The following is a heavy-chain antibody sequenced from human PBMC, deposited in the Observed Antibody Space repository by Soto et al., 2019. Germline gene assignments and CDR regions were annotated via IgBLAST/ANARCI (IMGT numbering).Heavy chain of an antibody. V-gene: IGHV4-31*03. CDR3: AREGHSSSWSGYFDP. CDR1: GGSISSGGYY. Sequence: QVQLQESGPGLVKLSQTLSLTCTVSGGSISSGGYYWSWIRQHPGKGLEWIGYIYYSGSTYYNPSLKSRVTISVDTSKNQFSLKLSSVTAADTAVYYGAREGHSSSWSGYFDPWGQGTLVTVSS. D-gene: IGHD6-13*01. J-gene: IGHJ5*02. CDR2: IYYSGST.